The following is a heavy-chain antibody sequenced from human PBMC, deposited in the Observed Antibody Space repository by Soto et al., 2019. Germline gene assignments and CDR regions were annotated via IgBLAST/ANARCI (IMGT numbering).Heavy chain of an antibody. Sequence: QVQLVQSGAEVKKPGSSVKVSCKASGGTFSSYAISWVRQAPGQGLEWMGGIIPIFGTANYAQKFQGRVTITADESKSTAYMELSSLRSEDTAVYYCARVHCSSTSCYFGSHYYYGMDVWGQGTKVTVSS. CDR1: GGTFSSYA. CDR2: IIPIFGTA. J-gene: IGHJ6*02. D-gene: IGHD2-2*01. CDR3: ARVHCSSTSCYFGSHYYYGMDV. V-gene: IGHV1-69*01.